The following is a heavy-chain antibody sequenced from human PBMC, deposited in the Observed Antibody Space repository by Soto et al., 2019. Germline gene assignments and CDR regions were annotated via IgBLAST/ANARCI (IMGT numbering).Heavy chain of an antibody. Sequence: PGGSLRLSCAASGFAFSNHPMSWVRQAPEKGLEWVAGFSNSGSLTYNADSVRGRSTISRDNSKNTLYLEMNSLRAEDTAVYSCARRTFGSSRFFDVWGRGRMVTVSS. CDR3: ARRTFGSSRFFDV. CDR2: FSNSGSLT. D-gene: IGHD6-6*01. CDR1: GFAFSNHP. V-gene: IGHV3-23*01. J-gene: IGHJ3*01.